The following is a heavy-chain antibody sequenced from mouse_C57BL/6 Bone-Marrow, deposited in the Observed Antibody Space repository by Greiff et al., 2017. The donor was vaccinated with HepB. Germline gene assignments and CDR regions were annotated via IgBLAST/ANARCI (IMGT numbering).Heavy chain of an antibody. CDR3: GLLRSG. V-gene: IGHV1-59*01. CDR2: IDPSDSYT. Sequence: VQLQQPGAELVRPGTSVKLSCKASGYTFTSYWMHWVKQRPGQGLEWIGVIDPSDSYTNYNQKFKGKATLTVDTSSSTAYMQLSSLTSEDSAVYYCGLLRSGWGQGTTLTVSS. J-gene: IGHJ2*01. CDR1: GYTFTSYW. D-gene: IGHD1-1*01.